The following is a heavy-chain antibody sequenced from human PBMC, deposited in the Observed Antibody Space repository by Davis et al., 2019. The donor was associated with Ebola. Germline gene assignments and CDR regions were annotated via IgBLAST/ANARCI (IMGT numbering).Heavy chain of an antibody. V-gene: IGHV3-23*01. D-gene: IGHD3-3*01. CDR2: ISGSGGTT. CDR1: VITFSSYA. Sequence: PGGSLRLSCADSVITFSSYAMTWVRQAPGKGLEWVSAISGSGGTTYYAGSVKGRFTVSRDNSKKTMYLQMNSLRAEDTAVHYCARSGLSFGVVKYHYGMDVWGKGTTVTVSS. J-gene: IGHJ6*04. CDR3: ARSGLSFGVVKYHYGMDV.